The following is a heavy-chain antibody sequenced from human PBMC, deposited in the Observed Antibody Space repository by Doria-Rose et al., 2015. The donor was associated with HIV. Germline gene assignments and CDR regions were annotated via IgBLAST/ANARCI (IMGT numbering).Heavy chain of an antibody. J-gene: IGHJ4*02. CDR2: IFSDVER. V-gene: IGHV2-26*01. D-gene: IGHD6-13*01. CDR3: ARIKSSRWYHKYYFDF. Sequence: QVQLVQSGPVLVKPTETLTLTCTVSGVSLSSPGMGVSWIRQPPGKALEWLANIFSDVERSYKTSLKSRLTVSRGTSKSQVVRTMTDMDPVDTATYYCARIKSSRWYHKYYFDFWGQGTLVIVSA. CDR1: GVSLSSPGMG.